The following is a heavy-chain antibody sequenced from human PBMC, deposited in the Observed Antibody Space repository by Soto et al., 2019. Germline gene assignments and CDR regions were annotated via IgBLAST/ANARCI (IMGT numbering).Heavy chain of an antibody. D-gene: IGHD6-19*01. Sequence: EVQLLESGGGLVQPGGSLRLSCEASGFTFSIFAMSWVRQAPGKGLEWVSAIGGGDDDRYYADSVKGRFTISRDNSRDTLFLQMNSLRADDTAVYYCARAPGIAVAPRPFDYWGQGTLVTVSS. CDR1: GFTFSIFA. CDR2: IGGGDDDR. J-gene: IGHJ4*02. V-gene: IGHV3-23*01. CDR3: ARAPGIAVAPRPFDY.